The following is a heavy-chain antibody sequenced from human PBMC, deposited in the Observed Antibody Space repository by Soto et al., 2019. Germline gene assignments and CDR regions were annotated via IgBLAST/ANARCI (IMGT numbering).Heavy chain of an antibody. CDR1: GFTFSDYY. CDR2: IISSVSTI. V-gene: IGHV3-11*01. J-gene: IGHJ6*03. CDR3: ARSIAEKKNTPYYYYMDV. Sequence: GWSLRLSCSASGFTFSDYYMSWILHYPVKWLGCVSYIISSVSTIYYADSVKGRFTISRDNAKNSLYLQMNSLRAEDTAVYYFARSIAEKKNTPYYYYMDVGGKGTTVTVS. D-gene: IGHD6-13*01.